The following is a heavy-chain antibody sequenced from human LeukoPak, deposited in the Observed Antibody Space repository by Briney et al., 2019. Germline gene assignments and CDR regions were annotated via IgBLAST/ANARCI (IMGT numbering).Heavy chain of an antibody. CDR1: GFTFSNPW. Sequence: PGGSLRLSCAASGFTFSNPWMSWVRQAPGKGLEWVGRIKSKADGETTDYAAPVKGRFTISRDDSMNTVYLQINSLKTEDTAVYYCSPKKDYYHDDSGYFFYYYTMDVWGQGTTVTVSS. V-gene: IGHV3-15*01. CDR2: IKSKADGETT. J-gene: IGHJ6*02. D-gene: IGHD3-22*01. CDR3: SPKKDYYHDDSGYFFYYYTMDV.